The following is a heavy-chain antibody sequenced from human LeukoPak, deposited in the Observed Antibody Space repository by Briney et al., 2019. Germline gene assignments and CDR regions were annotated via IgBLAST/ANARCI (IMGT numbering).Heavy chain of an antibody. J-gene: IGHJ6*03. V-gene: IGHV3-74*01. CDR1: GFTFSSYW. CDR3: ARGLTARSGPIAVAGTDLHYYYYYMDV. D-gene: IGHD6-19*01. Sequence: GGSLRLSCAASGFTFSSYWMHWVRQAPGKGLVWVSRINSYVSSTSYADSVKCRFTISRDNDKNTLYLQMNSLRAEDTAVYYCARGLTARSGPIAVAGTDLHYYYYYMDVWGKGTTVTISS. CDR2: INSYVSST.